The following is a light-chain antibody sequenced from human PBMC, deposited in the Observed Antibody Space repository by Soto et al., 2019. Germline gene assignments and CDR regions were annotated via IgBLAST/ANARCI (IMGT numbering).Light chain of an antibody. Sequence: QSVLTQPASVSGSPGQSITISCTGTTSDIGSYNLVSWYQQHPGKAPKLMIYEGDERPSGVSNRFSGSKSGNTASLTISGLQAEDEADYYCSSYTSSSTPYVFGTGTKLTVL. J-gene: IGLJ1*01. CDR2: EGD. CDR1: TSDIGSYNL. V-gene: IGLV2-14*02. CDR3: SSYTSSSTPYV.